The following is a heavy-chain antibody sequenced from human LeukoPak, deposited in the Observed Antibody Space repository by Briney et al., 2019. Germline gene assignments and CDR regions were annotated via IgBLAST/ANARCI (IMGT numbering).Heavy chain of an antibody. Sequence: PGRSLRLSCAASGFTFSSYAMHWVRQAPGKGLEWVAVTSYDGSNKYYADSVKGRFTISRDNSKNTLYLQMNSLRAEDTAVYYCARDVSAVLGGGYFDYWGQGTLVTVSS. D-gene: IGHD2-8*02. V-gene: IGHV3-30-3*01. CDR3: ARDVSAVLGGGYFDY. CDR2: TSYDGSNK. CDR1: GFTFSSYA. J-gene: IGHJ4*02.